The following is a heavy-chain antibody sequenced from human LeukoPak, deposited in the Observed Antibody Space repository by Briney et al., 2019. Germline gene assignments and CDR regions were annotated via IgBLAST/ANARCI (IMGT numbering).Heavy chain of an antibody. CDR2: IYHSGST. V-gene: IGHV4-4*02. CDR3: ARTYYDFWSGYYIRVGFDY. D-gene: IGHD3-3*01. J-gene: IGHJ4*02. Sequence: PSGTLSLTCAVSGGSISSSNWWSWVRQPPGKGLEWIGEIYHSGSTNYNPSLKSRVTISVDKSKNQFSLKLSSVTAADTAVYYCARTYYDFWSGYYIRVGFDYWGQGTLVTVSS. CDR1: GGSISSSNW.